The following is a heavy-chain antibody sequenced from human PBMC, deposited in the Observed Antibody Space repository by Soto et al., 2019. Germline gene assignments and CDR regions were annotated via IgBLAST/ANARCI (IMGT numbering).Heavy chain of an antibody. J-gene: IGHJ4*02. CDR1: GGSILDSTYY. V-gene: IGHV4-31*03. Sequence: SETLSLTCTVSGGSILDSTYYWSWIRQHPGKGLEWIGYIYYSGSTYYNPSLKSRVTISVDTSKNQFSLKLSSVTAADTAVYYCATYCSGGSCYLDYWGQGTLVTVSS. CDR3: ATYCSGGSCYLDY. CDR2: IYYSGST. D-gene: IGHD2-15*01.